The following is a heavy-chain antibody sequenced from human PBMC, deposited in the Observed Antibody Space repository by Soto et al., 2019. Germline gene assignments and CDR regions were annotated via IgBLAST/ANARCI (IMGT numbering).Heavy chain of an antibody. CDR3: VKCRGRAYCYYYMDV. V-gene: IGHV3-23*01. CDR1: GFTFSTYG. D-gene: IGHD2-21*01. CDR2: GGSGGST. Sequence: DVQLLESGGGLVQRGGSLRLSCAASGFTFSTYGMTWVRQAPGKGLEWVSYGGSGGSTYYADSVKGGFTISRDNSKNTLYLQMSGLRAEDTAVYYCVKCRGRAYCYYYMDVWGNGTTVTVSS. J-gene: IGHJ6*03.